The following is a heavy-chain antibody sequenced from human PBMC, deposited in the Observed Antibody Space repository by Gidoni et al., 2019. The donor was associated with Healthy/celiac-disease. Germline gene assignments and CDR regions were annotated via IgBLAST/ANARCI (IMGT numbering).Heavy chain of an antibody. CDR1: GGTFSIYA. V-gene: IGHV1-69*09. J-gene: IGHJ6*02. CDR2: IIPILGIA. D-gene: IGHD3-3*01. Sequence: QVQLVQSGAEVKKPGSSVKVSCKASGGTFSIYAISWVRQAPGQGLEWMGRIIPILGIANYAQKFQGRVTITADKSTSTAYMELSSLRSEDTAVYYCAPDFWSGYTYGMDVWGQGTTVTVSS. CDR3: APDFWSGYTYGMDV.